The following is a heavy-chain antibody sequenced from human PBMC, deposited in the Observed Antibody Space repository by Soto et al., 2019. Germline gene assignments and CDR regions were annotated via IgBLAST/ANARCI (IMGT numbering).Heavy chain of an antibody. CDR3: ARTPPFRFLEGHKYYYGMDV. Sequence: SQTLSLTCAISGDSVSSNSAAWNWIRQSPSRGLEWLGRTYYRSKWYNDYAVSVKSRITINPDTSKNQFSLQLNSVTPEDTAVYYCARTPPFRFLEGHKYYYGMDVWGQGTTVTVSS. CDR2: TYYRSKWYN. J-gene: IGHJ6*02. CDR1: GDSVSSNSAA. V-gene: IGHV6-1*01. D-gene: IGHD3-3*01.